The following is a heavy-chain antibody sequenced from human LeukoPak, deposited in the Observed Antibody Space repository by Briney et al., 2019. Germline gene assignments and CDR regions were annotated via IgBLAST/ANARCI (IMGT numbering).Heavy chain of an antibody. Sequence: GGPLSLFCAASGFIFSSYSMNWVRQATGRGLECVSSISSSSSYIYYAASVKGRFTISRDNAKNSLYLQMNSLRAEDTAVYYCARGRDYYDSSGYPFDYWGQGTLVTVSS. J-gene: IGHJ4*02. V-gene: IGHV3-21*01. CDR3: ARGRDYYDSSGYPFDY. D-gene: IGHD3-22*01. CDR1: GFIFSSYS. CDR2: ISSSSSYI.